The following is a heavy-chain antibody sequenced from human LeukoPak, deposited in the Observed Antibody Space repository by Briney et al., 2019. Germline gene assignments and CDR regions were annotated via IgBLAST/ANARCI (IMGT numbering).Heavy chain of an antibody. J-gene: IGHJ1*01. D-gene: IGHD3-22*01. CDR1: GGSFSGYY. Sequence: ETLSLTCAVYGGSFSGYYWSWIRQPPGKGLEWVSVIYSGGSTYYADSVKGRFTISRDNSKNTLYLQMNSLRAEDTAVYYCARAMIAYFQHWGQGTLVTVSS. V-gene: IGHV3-66*01. CDR2: IYSGGST. CDR3: ARAMIAYFQH.